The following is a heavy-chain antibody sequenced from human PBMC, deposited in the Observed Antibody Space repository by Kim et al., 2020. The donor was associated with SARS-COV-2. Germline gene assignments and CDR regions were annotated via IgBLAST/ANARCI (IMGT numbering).Heavy chain of an antibody. CDR3: AGPPDYYYDSSGYIDAFDI. CDR2: IYPGDSDT. D-gene: IGHD3-22*01. J-gene: IGHJ3*02. CDR1: GYSFTSYW. V-gene: IGHV5-51*01. Sequence: GESLKISCKGSGYSFTSYWIGWVRQMPGKGLEWMGIIYPGDSDTRYSPSFQGQVTISADKSISTAYLQWSSLKASDTAMYYCAGPPDYYYDSSGYIDAFDIWGQGTMVTVSS.